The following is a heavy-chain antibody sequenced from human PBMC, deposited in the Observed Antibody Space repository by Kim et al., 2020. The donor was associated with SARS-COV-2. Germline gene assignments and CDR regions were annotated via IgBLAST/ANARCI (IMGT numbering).Heavy chain of an antibody. CDR1: GFTFSSYD. V-gene: IGHV3-13*01. J-gene: IGHJ2*01. CDR2: IGTAGDT. CDR3: ARGNYYDSSGGPGWCFDL. D-gene: IGHD3-22*01. Sequence: GGSLRLSCAASGFTFSSYDMHWVRQATGKGLEWVSAIGTAGDTYYPGSVKGRFTISRENAKNSLYLQMNSLRAGDTAVYYCARGNYYDSSGGPGWCFDLWGRGTLVTVSS.